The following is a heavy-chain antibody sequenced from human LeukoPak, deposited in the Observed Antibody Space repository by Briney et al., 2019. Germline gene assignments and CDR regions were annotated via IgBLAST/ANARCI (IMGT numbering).Heavy chain of an antibody. CDR3: ARARYYYDSSGFFDY. CDR1: GGSISSHY. Sequence: SETLSLTCTVSGGSISSHYWSWIRQPPGKGLEWIGYIYYSGSTNYNPSLKSRVTISVDTSKNQFSLKLTSVTAADTAVYYCARARYYYDSSGFFDYWGQGTLVTVSS. D-gene: IGHD3-22*01. J-gene: IGHJ4*02. V-gene: IGHV4-59*08. CDR2: IYYSGST.